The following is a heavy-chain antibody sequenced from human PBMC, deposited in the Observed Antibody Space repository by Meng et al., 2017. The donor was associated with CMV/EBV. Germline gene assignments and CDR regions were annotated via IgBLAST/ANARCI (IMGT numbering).Heavy chain of an antibody. CDR3: AREDYGYYGMDV. J-gene: IGHJ6*02. CDR2: INSDGSST. CDR1: GFTFSSYW. V-gene: IGHV3-74*01. Sequence: GESLKISCAASGFTFSSYWMRWVRQAPGKGLVWVSRINSDGSSTSYADSVKGRFTISRDNAKNTLYLQMNSLRAEDTAVYYCAREDYGYYGMDVWGQGTTVTVSS.